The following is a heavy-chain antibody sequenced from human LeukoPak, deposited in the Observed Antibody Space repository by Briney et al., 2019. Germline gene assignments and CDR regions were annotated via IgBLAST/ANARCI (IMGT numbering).Heavy chain of an antibody. V-gene: IGHV4-39*07. CDR2: IYFSGNT. Sequence: SETLSLTCTVSGGSITSSSHYWGWIRQPPGKGLEWIGSIYFSGNTYYNPSLKSRVTISVDTSENHFSLRLSSVTAADTAVYYCASLNNDYLFDFENWGQGTLVTVSS. CDR3: ASLNNDYLFDFEN. CDR1: GGSITSSSHY. D-gene: IGHD4-11*01. J-gene: IGHJ4*02.